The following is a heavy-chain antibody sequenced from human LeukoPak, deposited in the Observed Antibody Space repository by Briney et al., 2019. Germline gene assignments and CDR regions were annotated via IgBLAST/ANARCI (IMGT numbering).Heavy chain of an antibody. V-gene: IGHV3-23*01. CDR3: ANYHSGIAAAGTTVY. Sequence: TGGSLRLSCAASGFTFSSYAMSWVRQAPGKGLEWVSAISGSGGSTYYADSVKGRFTISRDNSKNTLYLQMNSLRAEDTAVYYCANYHSGIAAAGTTVYWGQGTLVIVSS. CDR1: GFTFSSYA. J-gene: IGHJ4*02. CDR2: ISGSGGST. D-gene: IGHD6-13*01.